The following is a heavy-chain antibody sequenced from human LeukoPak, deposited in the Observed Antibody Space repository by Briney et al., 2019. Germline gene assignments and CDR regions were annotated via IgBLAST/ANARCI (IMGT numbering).Heavy chain of an antibody. CDR3: ATEPPGIAAAGTDY. CDR2: FDPEDGET. D-gene: IGHD6-13*01. V-gene: IGHV1-24*01. J-gene: IGHJ4*02. Sequence: ASVKVSFKVSGYTLTELSMHWVRQAPGKGLEWMGGFDPEDGETIYAQKFQGRVTMTEDTSTDTAYMELSSLRSEDTAVYYCATEPPGIAAAGTDYWGQGTLVTVSS. CDR1: GYTLTELS.